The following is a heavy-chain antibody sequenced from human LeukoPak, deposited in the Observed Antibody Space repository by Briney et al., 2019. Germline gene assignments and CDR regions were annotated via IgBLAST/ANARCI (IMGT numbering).Heavy chain of an antibody. CDR3: ARDLERLYPGGAFDI. CDR2: INPNSGGT. D-gene: IGHD3-16*02. CDR1: RYTFTGYY. Sequence: GASVKVSRKTSRYTFTGYYMHWVRQAPGQGLEWMGWINPNSGGTNYAQKFQGRVTMTRDTSISTAYMELSRLRSDDTAVYYCARDLERLYPGGAFDIWGQGTMVTVSS. J-gene: IGHJ3*02. V-gene: IGHV1-2*02.